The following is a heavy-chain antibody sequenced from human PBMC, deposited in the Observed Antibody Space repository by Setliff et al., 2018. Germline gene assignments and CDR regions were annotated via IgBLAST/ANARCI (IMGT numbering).Heavy chain of an antibody. J-gene: IGHJ3*01. Sequence: ASVKVSCKASGYSFIDYYIHWVRQAPGQGPEWMGRVNPKNGGILYSQKFEGRVSMTGDRTISTVYMDLRSLTFDDTAVYYCARPLEESFGGVRDSDAFDVWGQGTMVTVSS. CDR3: ARPLEESFGGVRDSDAFDV. CDR2: VNPKNGGI. D-gene: IGHD3-16*01. V-gene: IGHV1-2*06. CDR1: GYSFIDYY.